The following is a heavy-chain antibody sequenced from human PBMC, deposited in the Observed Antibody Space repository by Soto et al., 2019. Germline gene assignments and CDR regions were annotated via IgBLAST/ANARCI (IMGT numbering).Heavy chain of an antibody. CDR3: ASPIFGVIIGY. J-gene: IGHJ4*01. V-gene: IGHV3-74*01. D-gene: IGHD3-3*01. Sequence: LRLSCAASGFTFSSDWIHWVRQAPGKGLVWVSRVNTDGSSTSYADSVKGRFTISRDNAKNTLYLQMNSLRAEDTAVYYCASPIFGVIIGYWGHGTLVTVSS. CDR1: GFTFSSDW. CDR2: VNTDGSST.